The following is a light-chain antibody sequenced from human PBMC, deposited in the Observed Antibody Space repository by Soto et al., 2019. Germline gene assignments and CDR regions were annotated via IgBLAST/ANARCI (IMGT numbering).Light chain of an antibody. Sequence: DIQMTQSPSSLSASVGDRVTITCRASQSISSYLNWYQQKPGKAPKLLIYAASSLQSGVPSRFSGSGSGTDFTLTSSSLQPEDFATYDCQQSYSTPRTFGQGTKAEIK. CDR3: QQSYSTPRT. J-gene: IGKJ1*01. CDR1: QSISSY. CDR2: AAS. V-gene: IGKV1-39*01.